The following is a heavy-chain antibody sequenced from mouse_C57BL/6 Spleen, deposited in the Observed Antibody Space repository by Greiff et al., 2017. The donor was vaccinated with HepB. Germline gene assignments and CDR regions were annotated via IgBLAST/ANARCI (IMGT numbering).Heavy chain of an antibody. Sequence: EVQVVESGGDLVKPGGSLKLSCAASGFTFSSYGMSWVRQTPDKRLEWVATISSGGSYTYYPDSVKGRFTISRDNAKNTLYLQMSSLKSEDTAMYYCARPDSSGYWFAYWGQGTLVTVSA. V-gene: IGHV5-6*01. J-gene: IGHJ3*01. CDR1: GFTFSSYG. D-gene: IGHD3-2*02. CDR3: ARPDSSGYWFAY. CDR2: ISSGGSYT.